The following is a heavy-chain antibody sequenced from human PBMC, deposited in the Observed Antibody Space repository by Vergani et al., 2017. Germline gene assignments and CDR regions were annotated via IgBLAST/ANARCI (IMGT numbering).Heavy chain of an antibody. CDR2: ISGSGGST. CDR3: AKDLGYSSGWYGDFQH. Sequence: EVQLVESGGVVVQPGGSLRLSCAASGFTFSSYAMSWVRQAPGKGLEWVSAISGSGGSTYYAESVKGRFTISRDNSKNTLYLQMNSLRAEDTAVYYCAKDLGYSSGWYGDFQHWGQGSLVTVSS. J-gene: IGHJ1*01. V-gene: IGHV3-23*04. D-gene: IGHD6-19*01. CDR1: GFTFSSYA.